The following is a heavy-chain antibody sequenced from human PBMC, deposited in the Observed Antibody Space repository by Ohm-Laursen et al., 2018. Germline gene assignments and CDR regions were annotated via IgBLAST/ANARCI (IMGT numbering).Heavy chain of an antibody. CDR1: GNSINTYY. V-gene: IGHV4-59*01. Sequence: SQTLSLTCTVSGNSINTYYWSWIRQPPGRGLEWIAYIFHNGNAVYNPSLKNQVTISVDTSRNQFSLKLSSVTASDTAVYYCARQVPAATRGRFDNWGQGTLVTVSS. D-gene: IGHD2-2*01. CDR2: IFHNGNA. J-gene: IGHJ5*02. CDR3: ARQVPAATRGRFDN.